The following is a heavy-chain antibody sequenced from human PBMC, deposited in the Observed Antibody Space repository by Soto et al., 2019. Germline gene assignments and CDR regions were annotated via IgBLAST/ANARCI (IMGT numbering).Heavy chain of an antibody. CDR3: AKDFPLYSSSSYDWFDT. V-gene: IGHV1-18*01. CDR2: ISAYNGYT. D-gene: IGHD6-6*01. Sequence: QAQLVQSGPEVRRPGASVKVSCKASGYTFTSYGIAWVRQAPGQGLEWMGWISAYNGYTNYAQNLQGRVTMTTHTSTNTAYMELRSLRSDDTAVYYCAKDFPLYSSSSYDWFDTWGQGTLVTVSS. J-gene: IGHJ5*02. CDR1: GYTFTSYG.